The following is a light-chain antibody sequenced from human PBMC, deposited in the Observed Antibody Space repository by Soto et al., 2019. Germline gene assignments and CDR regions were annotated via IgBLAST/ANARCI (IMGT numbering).Light chain of an antibody. CDR1: QSISSTY. CDR3: QHTGT. Sequence: EVVLTQSPGTLSLSPGERATLSCRTSQSISSTYLAWYQQKPGQAPRLLMSGTSRRATGIPDRFSGSGSGTDFTLTVSRLEPEDFAVYYCQHTGTFGQGTKVDI. J-gene: IGKJ1*01. CDR2: GTS. V-gene: IGKV3-20*01.